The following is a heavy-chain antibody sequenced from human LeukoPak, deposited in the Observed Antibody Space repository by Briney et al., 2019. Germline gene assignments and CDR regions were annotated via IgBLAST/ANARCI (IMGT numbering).Heavy chain of an antibody. V-gene: IGHV3-23*01. CDR3: AKDRYSSSWYNWFDP. CDR2: VSGSGGST. D-gene: IGHD6-13*01. Sequence: GGSLRLSCAASGFTFSSYAMSWVRQAPGKGLEWVSAVSGSGGSTYYADSVKGRFTISRDNSKNTLYLQMNSLRAEDTAVYYCAKDRYSSSWYNWFDPWGQGTLVTVSS. J-gene: IGHJ5*02. CDR1: GFTFSSYA.